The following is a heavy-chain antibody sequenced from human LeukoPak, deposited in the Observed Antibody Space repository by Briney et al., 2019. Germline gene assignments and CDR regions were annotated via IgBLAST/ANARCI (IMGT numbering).Heavy chain of an antibody. Sequence: PGGSLRLSCAASGFTFSSYWMTRVRQAPGKGLEWVANIKQDGIEKYYVDSVEGRFTISRDNAENSMYLQMNSLRAEGTAVCFCARALGVTPPYYFSYGMDVWGKGATVTVSS. CDR3: ARALGVTPPYYFSYGMDV. J-gene: IGHJ6*04. CDR1: GFTFSSYW. V-gene: IGHV3-7*03. D-gene: IGHD2-21*02. CDR2: IKQDGIEK.